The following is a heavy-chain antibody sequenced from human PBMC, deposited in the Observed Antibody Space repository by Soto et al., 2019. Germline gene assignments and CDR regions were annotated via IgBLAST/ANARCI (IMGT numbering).Heavy chain of an antibody. D-gene: IGHD6-13*01. CDR3: ARESQQLVRGVYYYYMDV. J-gene: IGHJ6*03. CDR2: ISSSSSYI. Sequence: GGSLRLSCAASGFTFSSYSMNWVRQAPGKGLEWVSSISSSSSYIYYADSVKGRFTISRDNAKNSLYLQMNSLRAEDTAVYYCARESQQLVRGVYYYYMDVWGKGTTVTVSS. CDR1: GFTFSSYS. V-gene: IGHV3-21*01.